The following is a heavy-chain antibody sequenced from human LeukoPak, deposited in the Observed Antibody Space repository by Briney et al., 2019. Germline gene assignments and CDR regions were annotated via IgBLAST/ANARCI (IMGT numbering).Heavy chain of an antibody. CDR3: AREVVPAANDYYYGMDV. D-gene: IGHD2-2*01. Sequence: TASETLSLTCTVSGGSISSGGYSWSWIRQRPGKGLEWIGYIYYSGSTYYNPSLKSRVTISVGTSKNQFSLKLSSVTAADTAVYYCAREVVPAANDYYYGMDVWGQGTTVTVSS. V-gene: IGHV4-31*03. CDR2: IYYSGST. J-gene: IGHJ6*02. CDR1: GGSISSGGYS.